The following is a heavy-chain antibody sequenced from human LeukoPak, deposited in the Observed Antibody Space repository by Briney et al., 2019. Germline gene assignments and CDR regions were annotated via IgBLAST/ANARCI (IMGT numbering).Heavy chain of an antibody. CDR1: GGSISSYY. CDR3: ARATMVRGVALDY. CDR2: IYYSGST. V-gene: IGHV4-59*01. D-gene: IGHD3-10*01. J-gene: IGHJ4*02. Sequence: KASETLSLTCTVSGGSISSYYWSWIRQPPGKGLEWIGYIYYSGSTNYNPSLKSRVTISVDTSKNQFSLKLSSVTAADTAVYYCARATMVRGVALDYWGQGTLVTVSS.